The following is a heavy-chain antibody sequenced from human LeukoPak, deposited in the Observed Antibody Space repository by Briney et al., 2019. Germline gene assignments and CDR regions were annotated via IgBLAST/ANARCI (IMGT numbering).Heavy chain of an antibody. CDR1: GGSISSYY. CDR3: ARLGGYGYFDY. CDR2: IYYSRST. D-gene: IGHD5-12*01. V-gene: IGHV4-59*01. J-gene: IGHJ4*02. Sequence: KPSETLSLTCTVSGGSISSYYWSWIRQPPGKGLEWIGYIYYSRSTNYNPSLKSRVTISVDTPKSQFSMKLSSVTAADTAVYYCARLGGYGYFDYWGQGTLVTVSS.